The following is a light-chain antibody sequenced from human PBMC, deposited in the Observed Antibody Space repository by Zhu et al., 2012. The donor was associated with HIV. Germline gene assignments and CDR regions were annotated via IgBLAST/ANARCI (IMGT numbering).Light chain of an antibody. CDR1: QSLSNK. J-gene: IGKJ2*01. V-gene: IGKV3-15*01. CDR3: QEYSSWPHT. CDR2: DAS. Sequence: EIVMTQSPATLSVSPGERATLSCRASQSLSNKLAWYQQKSGQSPRLLIYDASTRATGIPGRFSGSGSGVEFTLTISSLQSEDFAVYYCQEYSSWPHTFGQGTKLEIK.